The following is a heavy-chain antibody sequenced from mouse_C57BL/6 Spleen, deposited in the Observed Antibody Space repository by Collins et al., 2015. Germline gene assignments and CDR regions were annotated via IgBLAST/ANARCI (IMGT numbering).Heavy chain of an antibody. Sequence: QVQLQQPGAELVKPGTSVKLSCKASGYNFTSYWINWVKLRPGQGLEWIGDIYPGSGSTNYNEKFKSKATLTVDTSSSTAYMQLSSLASEDSALYYCARGSWDDFDYWGQGTTLTVSS. CDR1: GYNFTSYW. V-gene: IGHV1-55*01. CDR2: IYPGSGST. D-gene: IGHD4-1*01. J-gene: IGHJ2*01. CDR3: ARGSWDDFDY.